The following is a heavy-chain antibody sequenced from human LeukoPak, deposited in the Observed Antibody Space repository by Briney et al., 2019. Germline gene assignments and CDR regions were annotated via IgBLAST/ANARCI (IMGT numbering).Heavy chain of an antibody. CDR1: GFTFSSYW. J-gene: IGHJ6*03. CDR3: ARSAYYGDYLSYYMDV. CDR2: IKQDGSEK. D-gene: IGHD4-17*01. V-gene: IGHV3-7*01. Sequence: GGSLRLSCAASGFTFSSYWMSWVRQAPGKGLEWVANIKQDGSEKEYVDSVKGRFTISRDNAKNSLYLQMNSLRAEDTAVYYCARSAYYGDYLSYYMDVWGKGTTVTVSS.